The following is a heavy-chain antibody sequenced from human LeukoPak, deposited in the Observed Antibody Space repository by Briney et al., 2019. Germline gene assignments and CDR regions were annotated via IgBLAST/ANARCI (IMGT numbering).Heavy chain of an antibody. CDR2: IYRSGST. V-gene: IGHV4-38-2*01. D-gene: IGHD6-6*01. CDR3: GNQYSSSSGY. CDR1: GYSISSGYY. J-gene: IGHJ4*02. Sequence: SETLSLTCAVSGYSISSGYYWGWIPQPPGKGLEWIVSIYRSGSTYYNPSLKSRVTISLDTSTNQFALKLSCVTAADTAVYYCGNQYSSSSGYWGQGTLVTVSS.